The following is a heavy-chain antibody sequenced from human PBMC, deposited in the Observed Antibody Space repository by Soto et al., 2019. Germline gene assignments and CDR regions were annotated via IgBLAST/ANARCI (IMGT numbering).Heavy chain of an antibody. CDR1: GGSFSGYY. CDR3: ARGYKGYGNYYYYGMDV. CDR2: INHSGST. J-gene: IGHJ6*02. Sequence: SETLSLTCAVYGGSFSGYYWSWIRQPPGKGLEWIGEINHSGSTNYNPSLKSRVTISVDTCKNQFSLKLSSVTAADTAGYYCARGYKGYGNYYYYGMDVWGQGTTVTVPS. V-gene: IGHV4-34*01. D-gene: IGHD5-18*01.